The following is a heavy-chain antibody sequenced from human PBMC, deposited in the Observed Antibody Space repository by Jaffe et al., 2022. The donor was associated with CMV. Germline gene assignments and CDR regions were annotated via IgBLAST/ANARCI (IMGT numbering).Heavy chain of an antibody. CDR1: GYSFTKYW. J-gene: IGHJ3*02. CDR3: ARQALPVSGGGALDI. CDR2: IDPSNSYT. Sequence: EVQLVQSGAEVKKPGESLRISCRTSGYSFTKYWISWVRQMPGKGLEWMGNIDPSNSYTNYCPSFRGHVSVSVDRSTTTAYLQWGSLEASDTAVYYCARQALPVSGGGALDIWGQGTMVTVSS. V-gene: IGHV5-10-1*03. D-gene: IGHD6-19*01.